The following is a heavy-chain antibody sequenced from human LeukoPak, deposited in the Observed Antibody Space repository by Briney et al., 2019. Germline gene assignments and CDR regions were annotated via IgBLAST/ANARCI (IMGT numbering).Heavy chain of an antibody. Sequence: GGSLRLSCAASGFTFSSYWMSWVCQAPGKGLEWVANIKQDGSEKYYVDSVKGRFTISRDNAKNSLYLQMNSLRAEDTAVYYCARDPYDSSENDAFDIWGQGTMVTVSS. D-gene: IGHD3-22*01. V-gene: IGHV3-7*01. J-gene: IGHJ3*02. CDR1: GFTFSSYW. CDR2: IKQDGSEK. CDR3: ARDPYDSSENDAFDI.